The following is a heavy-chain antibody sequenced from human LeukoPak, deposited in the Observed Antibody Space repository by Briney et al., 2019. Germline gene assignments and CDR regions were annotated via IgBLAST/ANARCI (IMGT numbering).Heavy chain of an antibody. CDR1: GGSISSHN. CDR3: ARVDSSGYYTFFDY. CDR2: IYNSGSP. J-gene: IGHJ4*02. V-gene: IGHV4-59*11. Sequence: PSETLSLTCTVSGGSISSHNWNWIRQPPGKGLEWIGDIYNSGSPNYNPSLKSRVTISVDTSKNQFSLKLSSVTAADTAVYYCARVDSSGYYTFFDYWGQGTLVTVSS. D-gene: IGHD3-22*01.